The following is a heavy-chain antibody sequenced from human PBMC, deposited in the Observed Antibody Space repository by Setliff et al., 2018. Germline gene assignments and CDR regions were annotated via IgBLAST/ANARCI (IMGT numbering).Heavy chain of an antibody. V-gene: IGHV4-59*12. D-gene: IGHD4-17*01. Sequence: PSETLSLTCSVSGDSINPYYWTWIRQPPGKGLEWIGFIYYSGATTYNPSLKSRVTISVDTSKNQFSLNLNSVTAADTAVYYCARATGFGELFLWGQGTLVTVSS. J-gene: IGHJ4*02. CDR2: IYYSGAT. CDR1: GDSINPYY. CDR3: ARATGFGELFL.